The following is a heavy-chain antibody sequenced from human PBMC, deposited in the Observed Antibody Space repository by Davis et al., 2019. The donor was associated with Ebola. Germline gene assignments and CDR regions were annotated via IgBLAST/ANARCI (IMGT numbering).Heavy chain of an antibody. J-gene: IGHJ4*02. CDR1: GGSIRSSSYY. V-gene: IGHV4-39*01. CDR3: ARHDFHNSGYPFDY. CDR2: ITSGGTT. Sequence: MPSETLSLTCTVSGGSIRSSSYYWGWIRQPPGKGLEWIGSITSGGTTYYNPSLTSRLTISVDTSKNQFSLILRSVTATDTAVYFCARHDFHNSGYPFDYWGQGTLVTVSS. D-gene: IGHD6-19*01.